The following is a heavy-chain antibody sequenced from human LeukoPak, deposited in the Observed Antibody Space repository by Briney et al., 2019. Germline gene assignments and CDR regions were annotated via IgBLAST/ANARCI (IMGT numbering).Heavy chain of an antibody. Sequence: GGSLRLSCAASGFTFSSYSMHWVRQAPGKGLEWVSSISSSSSYIHYADSVKGRFTISRDNAKNSLYLQMNSLRAEDTAVYYCAELGITMIGGVWGKGTTVTISS. V-gene: IGHV3-21*01. CDR3: AELGITMIGGV. CDR2: ISSSSSYI. D-gene: IGHD3-10*02. CDR1: GFTFSSYS. J-gene: IGHJ6*04.